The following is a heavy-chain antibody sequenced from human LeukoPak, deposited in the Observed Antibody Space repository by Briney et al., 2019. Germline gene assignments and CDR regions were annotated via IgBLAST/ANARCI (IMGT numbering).Heavy chain of an antibody. Sequence: ASVKVSCKASGYTFTSYGISWVRQAPGQGLEWMGWISAYNGNTNYAQKLQGRITMTTDTSTSTAYMELRSLRSDDTAVYHCARDGLVLYYDSSGYHHPQFDYWGQGTLVTVSS. CDR1: GYTFTSYG. V-gene: IGHV1-18*01. D-gene: IGHD3-22*01. J-gene: IGHJ4*02. CDR2: ISAYNGNT. CDR3: ARDGLVLYYDSSGYHHPQFDY.